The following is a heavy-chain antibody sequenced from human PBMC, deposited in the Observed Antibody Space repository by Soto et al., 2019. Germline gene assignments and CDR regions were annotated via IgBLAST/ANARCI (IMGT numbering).Heavy chain of an antibody. CDR1: GGSISGHY. CDR2: IYRSGSA. CDR3: ARDSQIWFDP. Sequence: LSLTCTVSGGSISGHYWSWIRQPAGKGLEWIGRIYRSGSANFNPSLKSRVTMSVDTSKNQFSLKLRSVTAADTAVYYCARDSQIWFDPWGQGALVPVSS. V-gene: IGHV4-4*07. J-gene: IGHJ5*02.